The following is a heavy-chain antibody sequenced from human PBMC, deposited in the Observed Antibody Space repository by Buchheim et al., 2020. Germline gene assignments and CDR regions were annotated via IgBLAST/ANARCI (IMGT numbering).Heavy chain of an antibody. CDR3: AREQR. CDR2: ISPDGSET. V-gene: IGHV3-7*01. CDR1: GFTFSKYW. Sequence: EMQLVESGGGLVQPGGSLRLSCATSGFTFSKYWVSWVRQAPGKGLDWVANISPDGSETYYADSVRGRFTISRDNSKNSLFLQMNGLRAEDTAVYYCAREQRWGQGT. J-gene: IGHJ4*02.